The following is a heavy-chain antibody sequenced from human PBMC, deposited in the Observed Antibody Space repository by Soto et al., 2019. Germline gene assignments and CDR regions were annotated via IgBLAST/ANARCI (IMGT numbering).Heavy chain of an antibody. D-gene: IGHD2-2*01. CDR2: INHSGST. CDR1: GGSFSGYY. CDR3: ARADIVVVTAAIVSAWFGH. Sequence: SETLSLTCAVYGGSFSGYYWSWIRQPPGKGLEWIGEINHSGSTNYNPSLKSRVTISVDTSKNQFSLKLSSVTAADTAVYYCARADIVVVTAAIVSAWFGHWGQGTLVTVSS. J-gene: IGHJ5*02. V-gene: IGHV4-34*01.